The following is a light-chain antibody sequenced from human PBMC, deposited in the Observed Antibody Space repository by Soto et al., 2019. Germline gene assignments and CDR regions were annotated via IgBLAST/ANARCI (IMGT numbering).Light chain of an antibody. CDR1: QTISGW. CDR2: DAS. J-gene: IGKJ1*01. V-gene: IGKV1-5*01. CDR3: LQYNGYYRT. Sequence: LPMTQSPSTLSASVGDTVTIPFRASQTISGWLAWYQQRPGKAPNLLIFDASTLESGVPSRFSGSGSGTTFTLTISSLQSDDFATYYCLQYNGYYRTFGQGTKVDIK.